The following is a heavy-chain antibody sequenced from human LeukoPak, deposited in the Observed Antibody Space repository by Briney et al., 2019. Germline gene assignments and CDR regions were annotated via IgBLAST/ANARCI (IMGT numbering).Heavy chain of an antibody. D-gene: IGHD5-24*01. J-gene: IGHJ3*02. CDR2: ISGSGGST. CDR1: GFTFSSYA. V-gene: IGHV3-23*01. Sequence: SGGPLRLSCAASGFTFSSYAMSWVRQAPGKGLEWVSAISGSGGSTYYADSVKGRFTISRDNSKNTLYLQMNSLRAEDTAVYYCVRLGKEMATIGIWGQGTMVTVSS. CDR3: VRLGKEMATIGI.